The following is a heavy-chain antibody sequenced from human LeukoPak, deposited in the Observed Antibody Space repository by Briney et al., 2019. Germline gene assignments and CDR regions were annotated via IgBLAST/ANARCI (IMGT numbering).Heavy chain of an antibody. D-gene: IGHD2-21*01. CDR1: GFTLRNYW. J-gene: IGHJ4*02. CDR3: ARDPIGDRPDF. V-gene: IGHV3-74*01. CDR2: IHRDGTTT. Sequence: GGSLRLSCAVSGFTLRNYWMHWIRQVPGKGLVWVSRIHRDGTTTDYADSVKGRFTISRDAAKDTLFLQMNSLRAEDTGVFYCARDPIGDRPDFWGQGTLVSVSS.